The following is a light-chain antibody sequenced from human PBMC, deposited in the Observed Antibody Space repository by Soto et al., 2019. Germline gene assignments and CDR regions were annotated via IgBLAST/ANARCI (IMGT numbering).Light chain of an antibody. CDR3: QHYKNRPLT. Sequence: VMTQSPATLSGSPGERATLSCRASQSVSSDLAWYQHKPGQAPRLLIYGASSRATGIPVRFSGSGSGTEFTLPISSLQSEDVAVYYCQHYKNRPLTFGGGTKVEIK. CDR2: GAS. J-gene: IGKJ4*01. CDR1: QSVSSD. V-gene: IGKV3-15*01.